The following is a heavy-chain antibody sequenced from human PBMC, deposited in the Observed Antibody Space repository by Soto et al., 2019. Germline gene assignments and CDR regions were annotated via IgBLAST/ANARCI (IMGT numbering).Heavy chain of an antibody. V-gene: IGHV1-18*01. CDR1: GYTFTSYG. CDR2: ISAYNGNT. CDR3: ARDCSSTSCYVRSYHYYYGMDV. Sequence: ASVKVSCKASGYTFTSYGISWLRQAPGQGLEWMGWISAYNGNTNYAQKLQGRVTMTTDTSTSTAYMELRSLRSDDTAVYYCARDCSSTSCYVRSYHYYYGMDVWGQGTTVTVSS. D-gene: IGHD2-2*01. J-gene: IGHJ6*02.